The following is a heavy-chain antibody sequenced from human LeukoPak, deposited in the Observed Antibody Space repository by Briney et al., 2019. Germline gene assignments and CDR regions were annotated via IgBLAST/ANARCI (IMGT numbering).Heavy chain of an antibody. D-gene: IGHD3-3*01. Sequence: GASVKVSCKASGGTFSSYAISWVRQAPGQGLEWMGRIIPILGIANYAQKFQGRVTITADKSTSTAYMELSSLRSEDTAVYYCARGTPFATLEWLLYPAHFDYWGQGTLVTVSS. J-gene: IGHJ4*02. CDR2: IIPILGIA. CDR1: GGTFSSYA. V-gene: IGHV1-69*04. CDR3: ARGTPFATLEWLLYPAHFDY.